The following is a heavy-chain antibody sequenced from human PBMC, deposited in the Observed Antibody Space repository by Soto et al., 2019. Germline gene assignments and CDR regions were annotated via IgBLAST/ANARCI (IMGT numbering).Heavy chain of an antibody. D-gene: IGHD6-19*01. CDR3: AILIAVAGPDAFGI. CDR2: FDPEDGET. J-gene: IGHJ3*02. V-gene: IGHV1-24*01. Sequence: GASVKVSCKVSGDTLTELSMHWVRQAPGKGLEWMGGFDPEDGETIYAQKFQGRVTMTEDTSTDTAYMELSSLRSEDTAVYYCAILIAVAGPDAFGIWGQGTMVTVSS. CDR1: GDTLTELS.